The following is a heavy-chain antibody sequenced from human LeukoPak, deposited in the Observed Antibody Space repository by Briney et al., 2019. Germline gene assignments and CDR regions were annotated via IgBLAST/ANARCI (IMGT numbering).Heavy chain of an antibody. J-gene: IGHJ6*02. CDR1: GFPFSSYW. Sequence: GGPLRLSCAASGFPFSSYWMHWVRQVPGKGLLWVSRINSDGSATIYADSVRGRFTISRDNAKNTLYLQMSGLRVEDTAVYHCASDSPYYGMDVWGQGTTVTVSS. V-gene: IGHV3-74*01. CDR3: ASDSPYYGMDV. CDR2: INSDGSAT.